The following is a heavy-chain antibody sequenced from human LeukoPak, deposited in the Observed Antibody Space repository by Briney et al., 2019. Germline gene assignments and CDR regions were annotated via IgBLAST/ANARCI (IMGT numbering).Heavy chain of an antibody. J-gene: IGHJ6*02. CDR1: GFPFSSYW. Sequence: GGPLRLSCAASGFPFSSYWMHWVRQVPGKGLLWVSRINSDGSATIYADSVRGRFTISRDNAKNTLYLQMSGLRVEDTAVYHCASDSPYYGMDVWGQGTTVTVSS. V-gene: IGHV3-74*01. CDR3: ASDSPYYGMDV. CDR2: INSDGSAT.